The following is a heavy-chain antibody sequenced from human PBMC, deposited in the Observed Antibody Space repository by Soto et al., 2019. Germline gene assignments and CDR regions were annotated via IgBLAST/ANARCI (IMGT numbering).Heavy chain of an antibody. CDR2: IYPGDSDT. J-gene: IGHJ5*02. CDR1: GYSFTSYW. CDR3: ARQGSSSSISWFDP. Sequence: GASLKISCKASGYSFTSYWIGWVRHVRGKGLEWMGIIYPGDSDTRYSPSFQGQVTISADKSITTAYLQWSGLKASDTAMYYCARQGSSSSISWFDPWGQGTLVTVSS. D-gene: IGHD6-6*01. V-gene: IGHV5-51*01.